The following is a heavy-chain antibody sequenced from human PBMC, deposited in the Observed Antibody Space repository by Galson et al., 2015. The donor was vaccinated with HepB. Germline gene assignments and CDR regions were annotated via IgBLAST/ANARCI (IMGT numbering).Heavy chain of an antibody. J-gene: IGHJ6*03. V-gene: IGHV3-74*01. Sequence: SLRLSCAASGFIFRDYWMHWVRQVPGQGLVWVSHIDNDGSHTNYADSVKGRFTISRDNSKNTLYLQMNSLRAEDTAVYYCAKHESGGESDYYYYYMDVWGKGTTVTVS. CDR2: IDNDGSHT. D-gene: IGHD3-10*01. CDR1: GFIFRDYW. CDR3: AKHESGGESDYYYYYMDV.